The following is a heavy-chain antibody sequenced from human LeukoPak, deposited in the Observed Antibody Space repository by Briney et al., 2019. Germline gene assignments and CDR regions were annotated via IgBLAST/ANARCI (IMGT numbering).Heavy chain of an antibody. CDR3: ARHGDSTGPYWYFDL. J-gene: IGHJ2*01. CDR2: MYYSGST. CDR1: GGSVSSGIYY. Sequence: SETLSLTCTVSGGSVSSGIYYWGWIRQPPGKGLEWIGTMYYSGSTYYSPSLKSRVTISTDTSKNQFSLKLNSVTAADTAVYYCARHGDSTGPYWYFDLWGRGALVTVS. V-gene: IGHV4-39*01. D-gene: IGHD3-22*01.